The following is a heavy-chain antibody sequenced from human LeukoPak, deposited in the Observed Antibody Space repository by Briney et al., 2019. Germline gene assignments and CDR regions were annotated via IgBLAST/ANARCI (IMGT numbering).Heavy chain of an antibody. Sequence: ASVKVSCKASGGTFSSYAISWVRQAPVQGLEWMGEIIPIFGTANYAQKFQGRVTITADKSTSTAYMELSSLRSEDTAVYYCARAPVVPAAMLAFDIWGQGTMVTVSS. J-gene: IGHJ3*02. V-gene: IGHV1-69*06. CDR1: GGTFSSYA. CDR2: IIPIFGTA. CDR3: ARAPVVPAAMLAFDI. D-gene: IGHD2-2*01.